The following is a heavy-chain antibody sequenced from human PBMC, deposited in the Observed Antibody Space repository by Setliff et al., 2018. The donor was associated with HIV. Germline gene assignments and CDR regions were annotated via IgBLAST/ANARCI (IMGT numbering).Heavy chain of an antibody. CDR2: IRGEADGGTT. V-gene: IGHV3-15*01. CDR3: TRDGGTITGDY. D-gene: IGHD1-20*01. Sequence: GGSLRLSCAASGFTFSKAWMMWLRQSPGTGLEWIGRIRGEADGGTTDYAAPARGRFIISRDDSTNTVHLQMNNLKSEDTAVYYCTRDGGTITGDYWGQGTLVTVSS. CDR1: GFTFSKAW. J-gene: IGHJ4*02.